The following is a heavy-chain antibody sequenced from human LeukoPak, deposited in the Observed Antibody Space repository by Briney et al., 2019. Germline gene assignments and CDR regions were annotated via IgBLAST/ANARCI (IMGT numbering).Heavy chain of an antibody. Sequence: GGSLRLSCAASGFTFTTYAMSWVRQAPGKGLEWVSSVSDTGDRTYYADSVKGRFTISRDNSKNTLYLHMYSLRADDTAVYYCAQHGGSGFDNWGQGTLVTVSS. V-gene: IGHV3-23*01. CDR2: VSDTGDRT. CDR3: AQHGGSGFDN. J-gene: IGHJ4*02. D-gene: IGHD3-10*01. CDR1: GFTFTTYA.